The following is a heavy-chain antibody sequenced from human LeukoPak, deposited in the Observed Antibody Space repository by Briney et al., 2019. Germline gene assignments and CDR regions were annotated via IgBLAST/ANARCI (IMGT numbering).Heavy chain of an antibody. CDR2: IWYDGSNK. V-gene: IGHV3-33*01. D-gene: IGHD5-18*01. J-gene: IGHJ4*02. Sequence: QPGGSLRLSCAASGFTFSSYGMHWVRQAPGKGLEWVAVIWYDGSNKYYADSVKGRFTISRDNAKNSLHLQMNSLRAEDTAVYYCARGDDTAMVPLDYWGQGTLVTVSS. CDR1: GFTFSSYG. CDR3: ARGDDTAMVPLDY.